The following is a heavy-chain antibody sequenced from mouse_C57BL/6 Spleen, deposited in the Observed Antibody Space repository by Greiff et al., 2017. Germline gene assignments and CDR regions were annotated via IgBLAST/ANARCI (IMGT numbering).Heavy chain of an antibody. CDR1: GYTFTSYW. CDR2: IHPNSGST. D-gene: IGHD3-2*02. CDR3: ARGQLRLREFDY. V-gene: IGHV1-64*01. Sequence: QVQLQQPGAELVKPGASVKLSCKASGYTFTSYWMHWVKQRPGQGLEWIGMIHPNSGSTNYNEKFKSKATLTVDKSSSTAYMQLSSLTSEDSAVYYCARGQLRLREFDYWGQGTTLTVSS. J-gene: IGHJ2*01.